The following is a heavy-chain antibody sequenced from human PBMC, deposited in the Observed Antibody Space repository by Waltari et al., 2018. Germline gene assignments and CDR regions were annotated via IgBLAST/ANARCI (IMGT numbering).Heavy chain of an antibody. CDR3: VRDLGGSGNSWFDA. CDR1: SYSIRSGYF. V-gene: IGHV4-38-2*02. CDR2: ISHSANT. Sequence: QVQLQESGPGQARPSETLSLTCIVSSYSIRSGYFWGWIRQPPGKGLQWIGSISHSANTYYNPSLKSQVSMSVDTSKNQFALKMTSVTAADTAIYYCVRDLGGSGNSWFDAWGQGTLVTVSS. J-gene: IGHJ5*02. D-gene: IGHD3-10*01.